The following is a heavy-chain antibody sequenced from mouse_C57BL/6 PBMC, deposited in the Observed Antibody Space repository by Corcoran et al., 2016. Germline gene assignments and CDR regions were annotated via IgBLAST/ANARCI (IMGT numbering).Heavy chain of an antibody. V-gene: IGHV1-75*01. CDR2: IFPGSGST. J-gene: IGHJ4*01. D-gene: IGHD1-1*01. CDR3: ARGGYYGSSPCAMDY. Sequence: QVQLQQSGPELVKPGASVKISCKASGYTFTDYYINWVKQRPGQGLEWIGWIFPGSGSTYYNEKFKGKATLTVDKSSSTAYMLLSSLTSEDSAVYFCARGGYYGSSPCAMDYWGQGTSVTVSS. CDR1: GYTFTDYY.